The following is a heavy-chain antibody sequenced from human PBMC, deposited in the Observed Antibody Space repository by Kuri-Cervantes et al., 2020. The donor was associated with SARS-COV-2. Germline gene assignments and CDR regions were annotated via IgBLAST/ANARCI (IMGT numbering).Heavy chain of an antibody. CDR3: ARDATVTTSYYFDY. V-gene: IGHV3-21*01. CDR1: GFTFSNAW. CDR2: ISSSSSYI. D-gene: IGHD4-11*01. J-gene: IGHJ4*02. Sequence: GESLKISCAASGFTFSNAWMSWVRQAPGKGLEWVSSISSSSSYIYYADSVKGRFTISRDNAKNSLYLQMNSLRAEDTAVYYCARDATVTTSYYFDYWGQGTLVTVSS.